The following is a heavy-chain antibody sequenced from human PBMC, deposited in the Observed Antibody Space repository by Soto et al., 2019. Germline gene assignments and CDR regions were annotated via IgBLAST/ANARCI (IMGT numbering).Heavy chain of an antibody. CDR1: GFTFSDNY. Sequence: LRLSCAGSGFTFSDNYMAWIRQAPGKGLEWVSYINSNSLYTHYADSVKGRFTTSRDNAKNSLYLQLNSLRAEDTAVYYCASAPLGSCTNGVCFRGMDVWGQGTTVTVSS. CDR3: ASAPLGSCTNGVCFRGMDV. D-gene: IGHD2-8*01. V-gene: IGHV3-11*06. CDR2: INSNSLYT. J-gene: IGHJ6*02.